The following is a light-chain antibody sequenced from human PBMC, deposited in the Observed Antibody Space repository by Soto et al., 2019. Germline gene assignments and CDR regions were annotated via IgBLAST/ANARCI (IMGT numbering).Light chain of an antibody. J-gene: IGLJ1*01. V-gene: IGLV2-14*01. Sequence: LTQPASVSGSPGQSITISCTGTSSDVGGYNYVSWYQQHPGKAPKLMIYDVSNRPSGVSNRFSGSKSGNTASLTISGLQAEDEADYHCSSHTSTSTYAFGPGTRSP. CDR3: SSHTSTSTYA. CDR1: SSDVGGYNY. CDR2: DVS.